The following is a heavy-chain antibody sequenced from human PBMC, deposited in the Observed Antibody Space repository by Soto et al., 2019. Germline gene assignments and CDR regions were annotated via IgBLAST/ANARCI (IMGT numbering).Heavy chain of an antibody. Sequence: EVQLVESGGGLVQPGRSLRLSCAASGFTFDDYAMHWVRQAPGKGLEWVSGISWNSGTIVYADSVKGRFTISRDNAKNPLYLKMNSLRGEDTALYYCAKDMRGGSSSSRYYYGLDVWGQGTTVTVSS. J-gene: IGHJ6*02. V-gene: IGHV3-9*01. D-gene: IGHD6-13*01. CDR3: AKDMRGGSSSSRYYYGLDV. CDR1: GFTFDDYA. CDR2: ISWNSGTI.